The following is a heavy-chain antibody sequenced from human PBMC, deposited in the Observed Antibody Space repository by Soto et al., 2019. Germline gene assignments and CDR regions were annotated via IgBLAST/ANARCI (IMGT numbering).Heavy chain of an antibody. CDR3: ARGAPPPHSHAITWFDP. CDR1: GYTFTSYY. J-gene: IGHJ5*02. V-gene: IGHV1-46*01. Sequence: QVRLVQSGAEVKKPGASVKVSCKASGYTFTSYYMHWVRQAPGQGLEWIGIINPSGGSTSYAQKFKGRVTMTRDTSTSTVYMELSSLRSEDTAVYYCARGAPPPHSHAITWFDPWGQGTLVNVSS. D-gene: IGHD3-10*01. CDR2: INPSGGST.